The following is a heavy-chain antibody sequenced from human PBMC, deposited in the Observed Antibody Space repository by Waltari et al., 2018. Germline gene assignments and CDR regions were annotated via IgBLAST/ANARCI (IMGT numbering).Heavy chain of an antibody. CDR3: ARRGYSSYDGVTIFDY. CDR2: IYYSGST. CDR1: GGSISSYY. Sequence: QVQLQESGPGLVKPSETLSLTCTVSGGSISSYYWSSIRQPPGKGLEWIGYIYYSGSTNYNPSLKSRVTISVDTSKNQFSLKLSSVTAADTAVYYCARRGYSSYDGVTIFDYWGQGTLVTVSS. V-gene: IGHV4-59*01. D-gene: IGHD5-12*01. J-gene: IGHJ4*02.